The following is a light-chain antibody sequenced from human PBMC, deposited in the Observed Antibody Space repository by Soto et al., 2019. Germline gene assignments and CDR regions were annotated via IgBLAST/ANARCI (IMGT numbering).Light chain of an antibody. V-gene: IGKV1-13*02. CDR1: QGIGSA. CDR3: LLFNTYPQA. J-gene: IGKJ4*01. CDR2: DAS. Sequence: AIQLTQSPSSLSASIGDRVTITCRARQGIGSALAWYQQGPGKPPKLLIFDASTLENGVPSRFSGGGSGTDFTLTISSLQPEDFATYYCLLFNTYPQAFGGGTKVEIK.